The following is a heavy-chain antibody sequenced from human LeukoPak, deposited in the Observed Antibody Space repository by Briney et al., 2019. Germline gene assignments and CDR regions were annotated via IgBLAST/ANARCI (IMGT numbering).Heavy chain of an antibody. CDR2: ISSDGSTT. V-gene: IGHV3-74*01. CDR3: ARDRGFDNFGL. CDR1: GFTLSTYW. Sequence: GGSLRLSCAASGFTLSTYWMHWVRQPPGKGLVWVSRISSDGSTTDYADSVKGRFTISRDNARNTLYLQMNSLRAGDTAGYYCARDRGFDNFGLWGQGTLVPVS. D-gene: IGHD3-9*01. J-gene: IGHJ4*02.